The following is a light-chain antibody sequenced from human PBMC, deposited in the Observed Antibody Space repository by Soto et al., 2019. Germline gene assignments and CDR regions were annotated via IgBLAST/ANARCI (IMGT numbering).Light chain of an antibody. CDR3: QQYNNWPPWT. V-gene: IGKV3-15*01. CDR1: QSVSSN. CDR2: GAS. J-gene: IGKJ1*01. Sequence: MVMTHSPSTLSVSPEESATLSCRASQSVSSNLAWYQQKPGQAPRLLIYGASTRATGIPARFSGSGSGTEFTLTISSLQSEDFAVYYCQQYNNWPPWTFGQGTKVDIK.